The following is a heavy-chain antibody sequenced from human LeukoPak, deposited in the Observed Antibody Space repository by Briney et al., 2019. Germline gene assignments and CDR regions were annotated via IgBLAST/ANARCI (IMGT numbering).Heavy chain of an antibody. CDR2: IYHSGST. D-gene: IGHD5-24*01. J-gene: IGHJ5*02. CDR1: GGSISSSSYY. V-gene: IGHV4-39*07. Sequence: SETLSLTCTVSGGSISSSSYYWGWIRQPPGKGLEWIGEIYHSGSTNYNPSLKSRVTISVDSSKNQFSLRLSSVTAADTAVYYCARESLTWLQSRTSWFDPWGQGTLVTVSS. CDR3: ARESLTWLQSRTSWFDP.